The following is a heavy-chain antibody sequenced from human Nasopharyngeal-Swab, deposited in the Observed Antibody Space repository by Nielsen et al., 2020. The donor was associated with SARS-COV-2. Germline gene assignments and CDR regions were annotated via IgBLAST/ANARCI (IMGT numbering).Heavy chain of an antibody. CDR3: ARGNTVTYRRNWFDP. Sequence: ASVKVSCKASGYTFTSYGISWVRQAPGQGLEWMGWISAYNGNTNYAQKLQGRVTMTTDTSTSTAYMELRSLRSDDTAVYYCARGNTVTYRRNWFDPWGQGTLVTVSS. D-gene: IGHD4-17*01. J-gene: IGHJ5*02. CDR2: ISAYNGNT. V-gene: IGHV1-18*01. CDR1: GYTFTSYG.